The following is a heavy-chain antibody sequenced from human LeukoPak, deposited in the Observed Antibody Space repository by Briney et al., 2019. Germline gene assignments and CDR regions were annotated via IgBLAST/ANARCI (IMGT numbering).Heavy chain of an antibody. V-gene: IGHV5-51*01. CDR1: GSSFIIYW. CDR3: ARTFGTGTYYNGGGGFDV. J-gene: IGHJ3*01. Sequence: GESLKISCKGSGSSFIIYWIGWVGQLPGKGLEWMGIIYPGDSDTRYSTSFQGQVTVSAHKSISTPYLQWSSLKASDTAMYYCARTFGTGTYYNGGGGFDVWGQGTMVTVSS. D-gene: IGHD3-10*01. CDR2: IYPGDSDT.